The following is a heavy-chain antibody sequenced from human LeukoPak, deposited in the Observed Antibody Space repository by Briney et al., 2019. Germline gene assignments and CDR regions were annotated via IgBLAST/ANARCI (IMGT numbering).Heavy chain of an antibody. CDR2: IYPGDSDT. CDR1: GYSFTSYW. J-gene: IGHJ4*02. D-gene: IGHD1-26*01. CDR3: ARRLYYSGSYLSESSFDY. V-gene: IGHV5-51*01. Sequence: GASLKISCKGSGYSFTSYWIGWVRQMPGKGLEWMGIIYPGDSDTRYSPSFQGQVTISADKSISTAYLQWSSLKASDTAMYYCARRLYYSGSYLSESSFDYWGQGTLVTVSS.